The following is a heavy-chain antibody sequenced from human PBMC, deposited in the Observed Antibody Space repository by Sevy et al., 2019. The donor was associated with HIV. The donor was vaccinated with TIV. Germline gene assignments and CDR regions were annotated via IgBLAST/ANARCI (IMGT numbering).Heavy chain of an antibody. CDR2: IRNKTYGETR. Sequence: GGSLRLSCRGSGFNFGDYIMSWFRQAPGKGLDWVGFIRNKTYGETREYAASVKGRVTISRDDSKGIAYLQMNSLKTEDTARYYCTRAMYYYDSASYYGMDVWGQGTTVTVSS. J-gene: IGHJ6*02. V-gene: IGHV3-49*03. D-gene: IGHD3-10*01. CDR1: GFNFGDYI. CDR3: TRAMYYYDSASYYGMDV.